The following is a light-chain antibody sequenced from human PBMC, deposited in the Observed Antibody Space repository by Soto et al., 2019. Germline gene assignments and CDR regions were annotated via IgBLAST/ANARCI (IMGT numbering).Light chain of an antibody. CDR2: DAS. CDR3: QHCDYLPI. J-gene: IGKJ3*01. CDR1: QDITRY. V-gene: IGKV1-33*01. Sequence: DIQMTQSPSSLSASVGDRVTITCQASQDITRYLNWYQHKPGKAPKLLIYDASMLEAGVPSRFSGSGSGTDFTFTISSLQPEDVATYYCQHCDYLPIFGPGTTVDFK.